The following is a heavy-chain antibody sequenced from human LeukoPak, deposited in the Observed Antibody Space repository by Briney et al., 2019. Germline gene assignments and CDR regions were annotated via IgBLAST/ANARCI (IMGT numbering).Heavy chain of an antibody. J-gene: IGHJ4*02. CDR3: AREGGPYRPLDY. CDR1: GGSISSYY. V-gene: IGHV4-4*08. CDR2: IYYTGST. Sequence: SETLSLTCSVSGGSISSYYWSWIRQPPGKGLEWLGYIYYTGSTYYKPSLKSRVTVSKDASKTQFSLELSSVTAADTAVYYCAREGGPYRPLDYSGQGTLVTVSS.